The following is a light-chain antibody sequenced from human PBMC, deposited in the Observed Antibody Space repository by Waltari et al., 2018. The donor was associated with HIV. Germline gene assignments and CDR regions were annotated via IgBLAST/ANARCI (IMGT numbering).Light chain of an antibody. Sequence: QSALTQPASVSGSPGQSITIPCTGTNTDDGTYNYISWYQQHPGKAPKLMIYDVTDQPSGVSDRFAGSKSGNTASLTISGLQAEDEADYYCSSYTSSISLVFGGGTKVTVL. J-gene: IGLJ3*02. V-gene: IGLV2-14*03. CDR2: DVT. CDR1: NTDDGTYNY. CDR3: SSYTSSISLV.